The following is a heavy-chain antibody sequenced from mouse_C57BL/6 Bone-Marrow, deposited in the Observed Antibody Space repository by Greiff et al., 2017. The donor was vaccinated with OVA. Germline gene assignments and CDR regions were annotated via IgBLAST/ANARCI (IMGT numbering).Heavy chain of an antibody. CDR1: GFTFSDYG. Sequence: EVMLVESGGGLVKPGGSLKLSCAASGFTFSDYGLHWVRQAPEKGLEWVAYISSGSSTIYYADTVKGRFTISRDNAKNTLFLQMTSLRSEDTAMYDCARPDADDYAWFAYWGQGTLVTVSA. CDR2: ISSGSSTI. J-gene: IGHJ3*01. V-gene: IGHV5-17*01. D-gene: IGHD2-4*01. CDR3: ARPDADDYAWFAY.